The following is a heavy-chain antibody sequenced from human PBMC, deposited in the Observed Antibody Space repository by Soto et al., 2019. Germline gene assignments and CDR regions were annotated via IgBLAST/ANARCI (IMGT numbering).Heavy chain of an antibody. D-gene: IGHD4-17*01. J-gene: IGHJ4*01. CDR1: GFTFSNYG. CDR3: ATLYGGPTDY. V-gene: IGHV3-30*03. CDR2: ISYDGSDE. Sequence: QVQLVESGGGVVQPGTSLRLSCAASGFTFSNYGMHWVRQAPGKGLECVALISYDGSDEYYADSVKGRFTIFRDNSKNTLYLQMHSLTTEDTAVYYCATLYGGPTDYWGHGTLVTVSS.